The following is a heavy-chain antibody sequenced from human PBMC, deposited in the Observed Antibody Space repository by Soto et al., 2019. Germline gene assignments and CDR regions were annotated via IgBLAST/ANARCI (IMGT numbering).Heavy chain of an antibody. D-gene: IGHD2-2*01. CDR2: INHSGST. CDR1: GGSFSGYY. Sequence: PSETLSLTCAVYGGSFSGYYWSWIRQPPGKGLEWIGEINHSGSTNYNPSLKSRVTISVDTSKNQFSLKLSSVTAADTAVYYCARRASTSCSSFDYWGQGTLVTVSS. V-gene: IGHV4-34*01. CDR3: ARRASTSCSSFDY. J-gene: IGHJ4*02.